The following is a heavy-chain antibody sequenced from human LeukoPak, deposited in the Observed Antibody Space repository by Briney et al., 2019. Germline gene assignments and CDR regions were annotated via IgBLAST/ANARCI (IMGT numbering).Heavy chain of an antibody. CDR3: ARGQLYYDSSGFDY. J-gene: IGHJ4*02. CDR2: ISSSSSYI. D-gene: IGHD3-22*01. CDR1: GFTFSSYS. Sequence: GGSLRLSCAASGFTFSSYSMNWVRQAPGKGLEWVSSISSSSSYIYYVDSVKGRFTISRDSAKNSLYLQMNSLRAEDTAVYYCARGQLYYDSSGFDYWGQGTLVTVSS. V-gene: IGHV3-21*01.